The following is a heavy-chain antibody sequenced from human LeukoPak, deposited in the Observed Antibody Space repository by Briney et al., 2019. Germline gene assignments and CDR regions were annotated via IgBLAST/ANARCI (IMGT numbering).Heavy chain of an antibody. CDR2: INPSGGST. V-gene: IGHV1-46*01. CDR1: GYTFTNYY. Sequence: ASVKVSCKASGYTFTNYYMNWVRQAPGQGLEWMGIINPSGGSTSYAQKFQGRVTVTRDTSTSTVYMELSSLRSEDTAVYYCAREGPSGYRRSGDYYYYGMDVWGQGTTVTVSS. J-gene: IGHJ6*02. CDR3: AREGPSGYRRSGDYYYYGMDV. D-gene: IGHD5-18*01.